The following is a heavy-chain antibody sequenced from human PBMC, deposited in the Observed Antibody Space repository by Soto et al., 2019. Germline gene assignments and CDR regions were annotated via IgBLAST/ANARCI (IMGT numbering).Heavy chain of an antibody. D-gene: IGHD2-15*01. V-gene: IGHV1-69*13. CDR2: IIPIFGTA. CDR1: GGTFSSYA. CDR3: ARANPGYCSGGSCYNYYGMDV. J-gene: IGHJ6*02. Sequence: AASVKVSCKASGGTFSSYAISWVRQAPGQGLEWMGGIIPIFGTANYAQKFQGRVTITADESTSTAYMELSSLRSEDTAVYYCARANPGYCSGGSCYNYYGMDVWGQGTTVTVSS.